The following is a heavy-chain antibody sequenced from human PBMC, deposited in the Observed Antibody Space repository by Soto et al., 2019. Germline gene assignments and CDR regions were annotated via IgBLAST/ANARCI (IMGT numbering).Heavy chain of an antibody. D-gene: IGHD2-15*01. CDR1: GFTFGDAW. CDR2: IKSKRDAGVI. Sequence: VRSLRLSCGSSGFTFGDAWMNCVRQSPVTGLEWLGRIKSKRDAGVIYYGRPVKCRFTISRDDSKNMLYLQMNSLGTEDTGVYFSTTGSQNSYCRRGRCYFDCCDRGTRVT. V-gene: IGHV3-15*01. CDR3: TTGSQNSYCRRGRCYFDC. J-gene: IGHJ4*02.